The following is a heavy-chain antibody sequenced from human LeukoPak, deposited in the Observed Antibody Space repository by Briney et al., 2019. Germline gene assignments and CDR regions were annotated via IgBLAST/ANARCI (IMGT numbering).Heavy chain of an antibody. D-gene: IGHD2-21*01. V-gene: IGHV4-34*01. CDR1: GGSFNGYY. CDR2: INHSESS. Sequence: SETLCLTCAVSGGSFNGYYWSWIRQPPGKGLEWIGEINHSESSNYNPSLKSRVSISVDTAKNQLSLKVNSVTAADTAVYYCARGLRSVIYSGHWFDSWGQGTLVTVSS. J-gene: IGHJ5*01. CDR3: ARGLRSVIYSGHWFDS.